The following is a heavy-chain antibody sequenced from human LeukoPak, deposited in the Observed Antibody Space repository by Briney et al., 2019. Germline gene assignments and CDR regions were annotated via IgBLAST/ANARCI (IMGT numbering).Heavy chain of an antibody. J-gene: IGHJ6*02. CDR1: GFTFSDYY. CDR3: ASRVGVGATPVSDYYYGMDV. CDR2: ISGSGGST. Sequence: GGSLRLSCAASGFTFSDYYMSWIRQAPGKGLEWVSAISGSGGSTYYADSVKGRFTISRDNSKNTLYLQMNSLRAEDTAVYYCASRVGVGATPVSDYYYGMDVWGQGTTVTVSS. V-gene: IGHV3-23*01. D-gene: IGHD1-26*01.